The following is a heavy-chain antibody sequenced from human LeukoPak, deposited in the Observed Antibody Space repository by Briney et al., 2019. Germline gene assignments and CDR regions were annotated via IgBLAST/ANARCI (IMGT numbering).Heavy chain of an antibody. D-gene: IGHD5-18*01. V-gene: IGHV4-4*07. CDR1: GGSISGYY. J-gene: IGHJ3*02. CDR3: ARGGDVTAMVIGDAFDI. CDR2: IYSSGNT. Sequence: PSETLSLTCTVSGGSISGYYWSWIRQPAGKGLEWIGRIYSSGNTNYHPSLKSRVTISIDTSKNQVSLKLTSVTAADTAVYYCARGGDVTAMVIGDAFDIWGQGTMVTVSS.